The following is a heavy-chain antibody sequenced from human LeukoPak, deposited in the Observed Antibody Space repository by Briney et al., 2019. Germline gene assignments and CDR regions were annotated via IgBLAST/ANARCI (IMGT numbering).Heavy chain of an antibody. V-gene: IGHV4-61*02. CDR2: IHSSGNT. CDR3: AREGAAQRGEGSFDY. Sequence: SQTLSLTCTVSDDSISSGRYYWSWIRQSAGKGLEWIGLIHSSGNTNYNPSLKSRVTISVDTAKNPFSLKLTSVSIADTAVYYCAREGAAQRGEGSFDYWGQGTLVPVSS. CDR1: DDSISSGRYY. J-gene: IGHJ4*02. D-gene: IGHD3-10*01.